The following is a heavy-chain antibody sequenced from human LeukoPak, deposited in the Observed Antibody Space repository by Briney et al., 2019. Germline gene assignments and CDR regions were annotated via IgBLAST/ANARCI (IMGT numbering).Heavy chain of an antibody. Sequence: SETLSLTCTVSGGSISSSSYYWGWIRQPPGKGLEWIGSIYHSGSTYYNPSLKSRVTISVDTSKNQFPLKLSSVTAADTAVYYCASLRERSYYARGFDYWGQGTLVTVSS. J-gene: IGHJ4*02. D-gene: IGHD3-3*01. CDR2: IYHSGST. CDR1: GGSISSSSYY. V-gene: IGHV4-39*06. CDR3: ASLRERSYYARGFDY.